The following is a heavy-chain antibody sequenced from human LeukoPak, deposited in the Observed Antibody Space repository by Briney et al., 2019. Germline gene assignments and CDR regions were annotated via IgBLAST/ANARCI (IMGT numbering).Heavy chain of an antibody. CDR1: GFTFRHYW. CDR3: ARVVGTDEGADY. Sequence: QPGGSLRLSCAASGFTFRHYWMTWVRQASGKGLEWVANIKPDGGEKRYADSVKGRFTISRDNAENSLYLQMNSLRAEDTAVYYCARVVGTDEGADYWGQGTLVIVSS. D-gene: IGHD1-7*01. CDR2: IKPDGGEK. V-gene: IGHV3-7*04. J-gene: IGHJ4*02.